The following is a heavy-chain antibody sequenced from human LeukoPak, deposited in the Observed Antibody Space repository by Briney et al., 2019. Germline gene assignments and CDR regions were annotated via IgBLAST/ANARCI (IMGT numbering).Heavy chain of an antibody. D-gene: IGHD5-18*01. Sequence: GESLKISCKGSGYSFTSYWIGWVRQMPGKGLEWMGIIYPGDSDTRYSPSFQGQVTISADKSISTAYLQWSSLKASDTAMYYCARGSGYSYASYYFDYWGQGTLVTVPS. V-gene: IGHV5-51*01. J-gene: IGHJ4*02. CDR2: IYPGDSDT. CDR1: GYSFTSYW. CDR3: ARGSGYSYASYYFDY.